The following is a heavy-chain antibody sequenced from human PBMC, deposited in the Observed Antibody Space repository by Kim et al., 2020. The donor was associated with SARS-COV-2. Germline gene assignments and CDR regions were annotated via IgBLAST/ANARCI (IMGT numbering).Heavy chain of an antibody. CDR3: ARGSIGSSWGTGDWRYYFDY. Sequence: SETLSLTCAVYGGSFSGYYWSWIRQPPGKGLEWIGEINHSGSTNYNPSLKSRVTISVDTSKNQFSLKLSSVTAADTAVYYCARGSIGSSWGTGDWRYYFDYWGQGTLVTVSS. CDR2: INHSGST. V-gene: IGHV4-34*01. D-gene: IGHD6-13*01. J-gene: IGHJ4*02. CDR1: GGSFSGYY.